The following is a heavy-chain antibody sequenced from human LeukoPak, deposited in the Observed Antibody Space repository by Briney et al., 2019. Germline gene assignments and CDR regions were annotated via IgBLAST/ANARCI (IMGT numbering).Heavy chain of an antibody. D-gene: IGHD4-23*01. CDR3: ARLTTTVGTDDAFDI. V-gene: IGHV4-59*08. Sequence: PSDTLSLTCTVSGHSISNYYWIWLRQPPGKGLEWLGYIYYTGSTNYNPSLKSRVTISVDTSKNEFSLKLSSVTAADTAVYHCARLTTTVGTDDAFDIWGQGTMVTVSS. CDR1: GHSISNYY. CDR2: IYYTGST. J-gene: IGHJ3*02.